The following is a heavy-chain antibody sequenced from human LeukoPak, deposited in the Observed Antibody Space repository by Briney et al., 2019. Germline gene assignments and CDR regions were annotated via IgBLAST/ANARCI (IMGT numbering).Heavy chain of an antibody. CDR2: IYPGDSDT. CDR1: GYSFTSYW. Sequence: GESLKISCKGSGYSFTSYWIGWVRQMPGKGLELMGIIYPGDSDTRYSPSFQGQATISADKSISTAYLQWSSLKASDTAMYYCARQEAAGTGYYYYGMDVWGQGTTVTVSS. CDR3: ARQEAAGTGYYYYGMDV. D-gene: IGHD6-13*01. J-gene: IGHJ6*02. V-gene: IGHV5-51*01.